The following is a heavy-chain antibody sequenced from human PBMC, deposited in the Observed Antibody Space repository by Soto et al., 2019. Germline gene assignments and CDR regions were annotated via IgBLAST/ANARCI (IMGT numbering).Heavy chain of an antibody. J-gene: IGHJ6*02. CDR3: ARPVDYYYYDMDV. Sequence: ASVKVSCTASGYTFTSFGINWVREAPGQGLEWMGWISAYNGDTNYAQKLQGRVTMTTDTSTTTAYMELRSLRSDDTAVYYCARPVDYYYYDMDVWGQGTTVTVSS. CDR1: GYTFTSFG. CDR2: ISAYNGDT. V-gene: IGHV1-18*01.